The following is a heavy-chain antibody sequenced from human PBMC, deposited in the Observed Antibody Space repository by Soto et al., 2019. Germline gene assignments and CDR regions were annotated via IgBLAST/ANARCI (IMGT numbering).Heavy chain of an antibody. V-gene: IGHV3-30-3*01. J-gene: IGHJ4*02. D-gene: IGHD1-26*01. CDR2: ISYDGSNK. Sequence: QVQLVESGGGVVQPGRSLRLSCAASGFTFSSYAMHWVRQAPGKGLEWVAVISYDGSNKYYADSVKGRFTISRDNSKNTLYLQMNSLRAEDTAVYYCASGAMREVGANIWGQGTLVTVSS. CDR3: ASGAMREVGANI. CDR1: GFTFSSYA.